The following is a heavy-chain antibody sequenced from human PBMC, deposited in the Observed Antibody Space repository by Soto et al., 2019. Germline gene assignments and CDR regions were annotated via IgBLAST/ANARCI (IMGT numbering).Heavy chain of an antibody. Sequence: PGGSLRLSCAASGFTFSSYGMHWVRQAPGKGLEWVAVISYDGSNKFYADSVKGRFTISRDNSKNTLYLQVNSLRAEDTAVYYCAKFGMATTKRSPPYYIDYWGQGALVTVSS. CDR2: ISYDGSNK. D-gene: IGHD1-1*01. V-gene: IGHV3-30*18. CDR3: AKFGMATTKRSPPYYIDY. CDR1: GFTFSSYG. J-gene: IGHJ4*02.